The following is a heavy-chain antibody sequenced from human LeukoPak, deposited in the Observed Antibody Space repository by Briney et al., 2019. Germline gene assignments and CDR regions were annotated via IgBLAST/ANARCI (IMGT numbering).Heavy chain of an antibody. V-gene: IGHV4-59*01. Sequence: SETLSLTCTVSGGSISLYYWTWIRQPPPKGLEWIGYVYYSGSTNYNPSLKSRGTIPVDTSKNQFSLKLNSLTAADTAVYYCARGGYDQIDYWGQGTLVTVSS. CDR3: ARGGYDQIDY. D-gene: IGHD5-12*01. J-gene: IGHJ4*02. CDR2: VYYSGST. CDR1: GGSISLYY.